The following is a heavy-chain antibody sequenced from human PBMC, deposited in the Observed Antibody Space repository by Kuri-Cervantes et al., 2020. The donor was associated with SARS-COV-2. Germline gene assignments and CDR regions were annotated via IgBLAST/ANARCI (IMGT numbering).Heavy chain of an antibody. Sequence: SGPTLVKPTQTLTLTCSFSGFSLSTSGMCVSWIRQPPGKGLEWIGSIYYSGSTYYNPSLKSRVTISVDTSKNQFSLKLSSVTAADTAVYYCASNLRELVPGGPTIPWGQGTLVTVSS. V-gene: IGHV4-39*01. CDR3: ASNLRELVPGGPTIP. CDR2: IYYSGST. J-gene: IGHJ5*02. D-gene: IGHD1-26*01. CDR1: GFSLSTSGMC.